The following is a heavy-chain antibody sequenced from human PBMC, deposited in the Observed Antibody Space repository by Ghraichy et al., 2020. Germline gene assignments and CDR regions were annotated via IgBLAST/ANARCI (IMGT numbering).Heavy chain of an antibody. V-gene: IGHV4-59*01. CDR3: ASNIVVVPADLNWFDP. CDR2: IYYSGST. Sequence: SETLSLTCTVSGGSISSYYWSWIRQPPGKGLEWIGYIYYSGSTNYNPSLKSRVTISVDTSKNQFSLKLSSVTAADTAVYYCASNIVVVPADLNWFDPWGQGTLVTVSS. D-gene: IGHD2-2*01. CDR1: GGSISSYY. J-gene: IGHJ5*02.